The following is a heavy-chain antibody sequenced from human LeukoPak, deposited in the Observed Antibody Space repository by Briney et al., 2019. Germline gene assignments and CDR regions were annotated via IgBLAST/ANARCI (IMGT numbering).Heavy chain of an antibody. CDR2: ISKDGSNK. CDR1: GFTFSTYG. D-gene: IGHD1-26*01. Sequence: PGGSLRLSCTASGFTFSTYGLHWVRQAPGKGLEWVAVISKDGSNKNYVDSVRGRFTISRDNSKNTLYLQMNSLRAEDTAVYYCAKDPADPTVGATDDWYFDLWGRGTLVTVSS. J-gene: IGHJ2*01. CDR3: AKDPADPTVGATDDWYFDL. V-gene: IGHV3-30*18.